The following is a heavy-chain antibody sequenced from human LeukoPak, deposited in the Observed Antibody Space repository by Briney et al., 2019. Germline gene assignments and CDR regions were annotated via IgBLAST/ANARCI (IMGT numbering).Heavy chain of an antibody. J-gene: IGHJ4*02. D-gene: IGHD3-22*01. CDR3: ARGYYDSSGYWALDY. Sequence: SETLSLTCTVSGGSVTTGRYYWSWIRQSPGEGLEWIGYISYRGTTNYNPSLKSRITISVDTSKNQFSLKLSSVTAADTAVYYCARGYYDSSGYWALDYWGQGTLVTVSS. CDR2: ISYRGTT. CDR1: GGSVTTGRYY. V-gene: IGHV4-61*01.